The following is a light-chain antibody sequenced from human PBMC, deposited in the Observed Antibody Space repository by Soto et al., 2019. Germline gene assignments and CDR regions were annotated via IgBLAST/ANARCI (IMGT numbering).Light chain of an antibody. J-gene: IGKJ2*01. CDR2: DAS. CDR3: QQRINCYT. V-gene: IGKV3-11*01. CDR1: QSISSL. Sequence: EIVLTQSPATLSLSPGERATLSCRASQSISSLLTWYQHKPGQAPRLLIYDASKRATGIPARFSGSGSGTDFTLTISLLEPEDFGVYYWQQRINCYTFGRGTRLEIK.